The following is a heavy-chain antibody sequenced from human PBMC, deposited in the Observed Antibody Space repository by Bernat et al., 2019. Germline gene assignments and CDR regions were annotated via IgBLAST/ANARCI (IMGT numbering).Heavy chain of an antibody. D-gene: IGHD6-19*01. CDR3: ARGAAVAGLYYFDY. V-gene: IGHV3-30-3*01. Sequence: QVQLVESGGGVVQPGRSLRLSCAAPGFTFSSYAMHWVRQAPGKGLEWVAVISYDGSNKYYADSVKGRFTISGDNSKNTLYLQMNSLRAEDTAVYYCARGAAVAGLYYFDYWGQGTLVTVSS. J-gene: IGHJ4*02. CDR2: ISYDGSNK. CDR1: GFTFSSYA.